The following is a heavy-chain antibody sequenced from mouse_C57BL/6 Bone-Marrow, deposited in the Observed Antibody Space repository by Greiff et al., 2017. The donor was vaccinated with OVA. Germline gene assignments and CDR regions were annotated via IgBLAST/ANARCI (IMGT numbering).Heavy chain of an antibody. D-gene: IGHD2-2*01. CDR3: ARGLRRAY. J-gene: IGHJ3*01. V-gene: IGHV14-3*01. CDR1: TY. Sequence: TYIQREKQRPEQGLEWIGRIDPANGNTKYAPKFQGKATITADTSSNTAYLQLSSLTSEDTAIYYCARGLRRAYWGQGTLVTVSA. CDR2: IDPANGNT.